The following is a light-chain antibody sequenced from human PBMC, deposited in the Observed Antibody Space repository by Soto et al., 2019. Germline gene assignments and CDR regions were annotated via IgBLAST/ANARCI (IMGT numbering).Light chain of an antibody. CDR2: KAS. CDR3: QQYKSYSWT. J-gene: IGKJ1*01. CDR1: QSISNY. V-gene: IGKV1-5*03. Sequence: DIQMTQSPSTLSASVGDRVTIACRASQSISNYLAWYQQKPGKAPKLLIYKASSLESGVPSRFSGSGSGTEFTLTISSLQPDDFSTYYCQQYKSYSWTFGQGTKVDIK.